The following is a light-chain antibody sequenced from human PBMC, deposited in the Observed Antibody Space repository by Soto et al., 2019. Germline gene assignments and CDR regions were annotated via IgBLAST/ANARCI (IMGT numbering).Light chain of an antibody. CDR3: QQYGGSPPFT. CDR2: AAA. J-gene: IGKJ3*01. Sequence: EIVLTQSPGTLSSSPGERATLSCRASQSVWNNFLGWYQQSTGQSRRLLIYAAASRVNGIPDRFSGSRSETDFILTISRLEPEDFAVYYCQQYGGSPPFTFGPGTKVDIK. V-gene: IGKV3-20*01. CDR1: QSVWNNF.